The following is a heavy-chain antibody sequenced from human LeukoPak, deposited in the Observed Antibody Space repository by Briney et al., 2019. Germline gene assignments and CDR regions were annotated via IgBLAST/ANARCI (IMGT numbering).Heavy chain of an antibody. CDR1: GFSFSDYS. J-gene: IGHJ3*02. CDR2: ISSGSYTI. Sequence: GGSLRLSCAASGFSFSDYSMNWVRQAPGKGLEWVSYISSGSYTIYYADSVKGRFSISRDNAKRSLYLQMNNLRAEDTAVYYCARDDWGFDAFDIWGQGTMVTVSS. D-gene: IGHD3-16*01. CDR3: ARDDWGFDAFDI. V-gene: IGHV3-48*01.